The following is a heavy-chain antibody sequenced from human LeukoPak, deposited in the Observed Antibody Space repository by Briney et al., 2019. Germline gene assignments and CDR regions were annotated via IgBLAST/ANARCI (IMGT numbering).Heavy chain of an antibody. Sequence: PGGSLRLSCAASGFTFSSYWMCWVRQAPGKGLEWVTNIKQDGSEKYYLDSVKGRFTISRDNAENSQYLQMNSLRAEDTAVYYCATEASSGLEDWGQGILVTVSS. CDR1: GFTFSSYW. J-gene: IGHJ4*02. CDR2: IKQDGSEK. CDR3: ATEASSGLED. V-gene: IGHV3-7*01. D-gene: IGHD6-19*01.